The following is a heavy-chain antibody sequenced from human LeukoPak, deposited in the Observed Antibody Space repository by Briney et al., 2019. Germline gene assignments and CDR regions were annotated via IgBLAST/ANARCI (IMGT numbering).Heavy chain of an antibody. CDR2: ISWNSGVI. CDR3: AKDLGTTYYYDSSYDY. V-gene: IGHV3-9*01. CDR1: GFTFDDYA. D-gene: IGHD3-22*01. Sequence: GGSLRLSCAASGFTFDDYAMHWVRQAPGKGLEWVSGISWNSGVIGYADSVKGRFTISRDNAKNSLYLQMNSLRAEDTAVYYCAKDLGTTYYYDSSYDYWGQGTLVTVSS. J-gene: IGHJ4*02.